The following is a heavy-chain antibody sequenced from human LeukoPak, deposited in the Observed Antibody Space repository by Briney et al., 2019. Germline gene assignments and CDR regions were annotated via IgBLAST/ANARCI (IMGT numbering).Heavy chain of an antibody. Sequence: ASMKVSCKASGYTFTGYYIHWVRQAPGQGLEWMGWINTNTGDTNYAQRFQGRVTMTRDMSINTAYMELSRLRSDDTAVYYCARDLHWGPDYWGQGTLVTVSS. V-gene: IGHV1-2*02. J-gene: IGHJ4*02. D-gene: IGHD7-27*01. CDR1: GYTFTGYY. CDR2: INTNTGDT. CDR3: ARDLHWGPDY.